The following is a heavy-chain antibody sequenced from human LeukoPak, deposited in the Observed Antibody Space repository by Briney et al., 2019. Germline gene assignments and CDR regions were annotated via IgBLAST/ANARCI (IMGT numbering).Heavy chain of an antibody. D-gene: IGHD3-22*01. V-gene: IGHV1-8*03. CDR1: GYTFTSYD. Sequence: ASVKVSCKASGYTFTSYDINWVRQATGQGLEWMGWMNPNSGNTGYAQKFQGRVTITRNTSISTAYMELSSLRSEATAVYYCARGQFGYYYDSSGYLNFDYWGQGTLVTVSS. CDR3: ARGQFGYYYDSSGYLNFDY. CDR2: MNPNSGNT. J-gene: IGHJ4*02.